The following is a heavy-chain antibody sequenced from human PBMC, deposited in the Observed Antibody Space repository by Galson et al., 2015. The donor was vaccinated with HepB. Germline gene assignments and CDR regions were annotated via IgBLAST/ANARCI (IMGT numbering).Heavy chain of an antibody. D-gene: IGHD3-10*01. CDR1: GFNFDDYA. J-gene: IGHJ6*04. Sequence: SLRLSCAASGFNFDDYAMHWVRQVPGKGLEWVSGISWNSGSIGNADSVKGRFSISRGNAKKSLFLQMNSLRAEDTALYYCAKGGDIYLHYGKDVWGKGTTVIVSS. CDR2: ISWNSGSI. CDR3: AKGGDIYLHYGKDV. V-gene: IGHV3-9*01.